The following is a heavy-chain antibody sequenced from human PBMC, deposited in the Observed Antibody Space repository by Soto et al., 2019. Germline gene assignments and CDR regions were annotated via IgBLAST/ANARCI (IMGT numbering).Heavy chain of an antibody. J-gene: IGHJ4*02. V-gene: IGHV3-11*05. Sequence: QVQLVESGGGLVKPGGSLRLSCAASGFTFSDYYMSWIRQAPGKGLEWVSYISGSGSYTNYADSVKGRFTISRDNAKTSLYLQMNRLRAVATAVYYCARGSGYCDPSSCYTLDYWCQGTLVPVSS. CDR3: ARGSGYCDPSSCYTLDY. CDR1: GFTFSDYY. D-gene: IGHD2-15*01. CDR2: ISGSGSYT.